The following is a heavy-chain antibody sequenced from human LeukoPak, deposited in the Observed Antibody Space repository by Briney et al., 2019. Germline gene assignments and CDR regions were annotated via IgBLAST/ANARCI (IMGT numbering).Heavy chain of an antibody. V-gene: IGHV4-39*07. Sequence: SETLSLTCTVSGGSISSSSYYWGWIRQPPGKGLEWLGSIYYSGSTYYNPSLKSRVTISVDTSKNQFSLKLSSVTAADTAVYYCARDRGGGYMEQQLDEGYFDYWGQGTLVTVSS. J-gene: IGHJ4*02. CDR1: GGSISSSSYY. D-gene: IGHD6-13*01. CDR2: IYYSGST. CDR3: ARDRGGGYMEQQLDEGYFDY.